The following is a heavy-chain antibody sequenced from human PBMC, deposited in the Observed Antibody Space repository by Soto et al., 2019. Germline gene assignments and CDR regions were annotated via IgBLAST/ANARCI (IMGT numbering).Heavy chain of an antibody. Sequence: SETLSLTCTVSGGSIRSSNYYWAWVRQPPGKGLEWIANIYYSGDTYFHPSLRSRRTVSVDTSKNQFSLKLSSLTAADTAMYYCASLQVPGNFDYWGQGTLVTVSS. CDR2: IYYSGDT. D-gene: IGHD6-13*01. CDR3: ASLQVPGNFDY. V-gene: IGHV4-39*01. J-gene: IGHJ4*02. CDR1: GGSIRSSNYY.